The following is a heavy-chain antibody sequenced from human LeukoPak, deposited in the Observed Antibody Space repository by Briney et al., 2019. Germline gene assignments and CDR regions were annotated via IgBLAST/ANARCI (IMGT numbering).Heavy chain of an antibody. J-gene: IGHJ4*02. CDR3: AREFQYHSGFDY. CDR2: IKSDGSST. V-gene: IGHV3-74*01. Sequence: GESLRLSCVAPGFTLSRYWMHWVSQAPGKGPVWVSRIKSDGSSTSYADSVKGRFTISRDNAKNTVYLQMNSLRAEDTAVYYHAREFQYHSGFDYWGQGTLVTVSS. CDR1: GFTLSRYW. D-gene: IGHD2-15*01.